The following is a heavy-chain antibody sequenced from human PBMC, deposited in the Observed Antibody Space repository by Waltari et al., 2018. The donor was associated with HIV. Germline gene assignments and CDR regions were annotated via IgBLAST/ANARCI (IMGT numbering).Heavy chain of an antibody. CDR3: ARLRFGAVAGTGPFDY. Sequence: QVQLQESGPGLVKPSETLSLTCTVSGGSISSYYWSWIRQPPGKGLEWIGYIYYSGSTNYNPSLKSRVTISVDTSKNQFSLKLSSVTAADTAVYYCARLRFGAVAGTGPFDYWGQGTLVTVSS. CDR1: GGSISSYY. D-gene: IGHD6-19*01. J-gene: IGHJ4*02. V-gene: IGHV4-59*01. CDR2: IYYSGST.